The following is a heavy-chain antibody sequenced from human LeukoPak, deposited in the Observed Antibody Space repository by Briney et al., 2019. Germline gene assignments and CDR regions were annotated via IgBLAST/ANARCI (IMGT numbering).Heavy chain of an antibody. V-gene: IGHV1-46*03. CDR1: GYSSTNYY. J-gene: IGHJ4*02. CDR3: ARGGTVMVTGGFDS. CDR2: INPSGRYT. D-gene: IGHD5-18*01. Sequence: ASVKVSCKVSGYSSTNYYMHWVRQAPGQGLEWMGIINPSGRYTSYEQKFQGRVTMTRDTSTSTVSMQLSSLRSEDTAVYYCARGGTVMVTGGFDSWGQGTLVTVSS.